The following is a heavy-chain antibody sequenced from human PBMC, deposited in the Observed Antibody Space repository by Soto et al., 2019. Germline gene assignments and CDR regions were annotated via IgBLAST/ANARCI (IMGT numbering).Heavy chain of an antibody. J-gene: IGHJ4*01. CDR3: ARDVLMTTVTTGDY. V-gene: IGHV3-48*03. CDR2: ISSSGSTI. Sequence: EVQLVESGGGLVQPGGSLRLSCAASGFTFISYEMNWVRQAPGKGLEWASYISSSGSTIYYADSVKGRFTISRDNAKNSLYLQMNSLRAERTDVYYCARDVLMTTVTTGDYWGHGTLVTVSS. CDR1: GFTFISYE. D-gene: IGHD4-4*01.